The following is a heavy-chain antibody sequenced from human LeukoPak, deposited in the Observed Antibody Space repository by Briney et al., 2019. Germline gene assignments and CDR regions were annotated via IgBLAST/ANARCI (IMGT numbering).Heavy chain of an antibody. CDR3: AKDASLEGYYYDY. CDR2: ISYDGSNK. CDR1: GFTFSSYG. Sequence: GRSLRLSCAASGFTFSSYGMHWVRQAPGKGLEWVAVISYDGSNKYYADSVKGRFTISRDNSKNTLYLQMNSLRAEDTAVYYCAKDASLEGYYYDYWGQGTLVTVSS. V-gene: IGHV3-30*18. D-gene: IGHD3-22*01. J-gene: IGHJ4*02.